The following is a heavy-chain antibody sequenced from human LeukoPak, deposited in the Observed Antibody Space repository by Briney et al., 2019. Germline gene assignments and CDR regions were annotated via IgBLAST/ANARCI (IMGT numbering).Heavy chain of an antibody. V-gene: IGHV1-69*13. J-gene: IGHJ6*04. CDR3: ARASQTGDIVVVPAAGYYYYGMDV. Sequence: ASVNVSCKASGGTFSSYAISWVRQAPGQGLGWMGGIIPIFGTANYAQKFQGRVTITADESTSTAYMELSSLRSEDTAVYYCARASQTGDIVVVPAAGYYYYGMDVWGKGTTVTVSS. CDR1: GGTFSSYA. D-gene: IGHD2-2*01. CDR2: IIPIFGTA.